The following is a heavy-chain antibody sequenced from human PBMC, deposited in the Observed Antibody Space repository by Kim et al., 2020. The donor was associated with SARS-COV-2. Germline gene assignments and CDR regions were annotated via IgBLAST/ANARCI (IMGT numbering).Heavy chain of an antibody. D-gene: IGHD3-3*01. CDR1: GFTFSTYA. CDR3: AKDHLVWQFRPYGLVV. J-gene: IGHJ6*01. CDR2: IGVGSDRM. Sequence: GGSLRLSCAGSGFTFSTYAMSWVRQAPGKGLEWVSGIGVGSDRMYYADSVKGRFTISRDNSKNTLYLQMNSLRAEDTAIYYCAKDHLVWQFRPYGLVVWGRGPAVTVSS. V-gene: IGHV3-23*01.